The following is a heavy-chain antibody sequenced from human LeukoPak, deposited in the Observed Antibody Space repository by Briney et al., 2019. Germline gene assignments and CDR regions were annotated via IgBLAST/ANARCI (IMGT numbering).Heavy chain of an antibody. CDR1: GYTFTSYY. D-gene: IGHD3-9*01. V-gene: IGHV1-46*01. J-gene: IGHJ5*02. Sequence: ASVKVSCKASGYTFTSYYMHWVRQAPGQGLEWMGIINPSGGSTNYAQKFQGRVTITADESTSTAYMELSSLRSEDTAVYYCARDGDLVMPWGQGTLVTVSS. CDR3: ARDGDLVMP. CDR2: INPSGGST.